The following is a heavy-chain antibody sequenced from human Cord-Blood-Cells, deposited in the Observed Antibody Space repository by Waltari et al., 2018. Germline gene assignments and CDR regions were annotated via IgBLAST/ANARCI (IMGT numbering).Heavy chain of an antibody. D-gene: IGHD1-26*01. J-gene: IGHJ4*02. V-gene: IGHV1-8*03. CDR2: MNPNSGNT. Sequence: QVQLVQSGAEVKKPGASVKVSCKASGYTFTSYDINWVRQATGQGLEWMGWMNPNSGNTGYSQKCQGRVTITRNTSISTAYMELSSLGSEDTAVYYCARGSLGIGSYGYWGQGTLVTVSS. CDR1: GYTFTSYD. CDR3: ARGSLGIGSYGY.